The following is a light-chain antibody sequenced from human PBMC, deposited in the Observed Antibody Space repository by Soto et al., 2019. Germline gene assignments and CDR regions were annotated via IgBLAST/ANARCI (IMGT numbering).Light chain of an antibody. Sequence: AIQLTQSPSSLSASVGDRVTITCRASQGVRNALAWYQQNPGKAPKLLIYDASSLESGVPSRFSGSGSGTDFTLTISSLQPEDFASYYCQQFNNYPATFGQGTKLEIK. J-gene: IGKJ2*01. CDR2: DAS. V-gene: IGKV1D-13*01. CDR1: QGVRNA. CDR3: QQFNNYPAT.